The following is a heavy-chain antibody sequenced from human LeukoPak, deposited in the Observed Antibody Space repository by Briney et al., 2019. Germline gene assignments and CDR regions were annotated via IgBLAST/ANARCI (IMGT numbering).Heavy chain of an antibody. J-gene: IGHJ4*02. CDR3: ARDRSTTHFDY. V-gene: IGHV3-33*01. D-gene: IGHD5/OR15-5a*01. CDR1: GFTFSSXX. Sequence: GRSLRLSXAASGFTFSSXXXXXXRQAXGXXXXXXAMIWYDGSNTYYADSVKGRFTISRXNSKNTLFLQMDSLRAEDTAVYYCARDRSTTHFDYWGQGTLVTVSS. CDR2: IWYDGSNT.